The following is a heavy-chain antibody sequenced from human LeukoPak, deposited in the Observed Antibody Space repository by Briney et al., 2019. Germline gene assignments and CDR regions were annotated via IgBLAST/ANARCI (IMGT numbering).Heavy chain of an antibody. CDR1: GGSISSYY. Sequence: SETLSLTCTVSGGSISSYYWSWIRQPPGKGLEWIGYIYFSGSTNYNPSLKSRVTISVDASKNQFSLKLRSVTAADTAVYYCARHGQKYDSSFDYWGQGTLVTVSS. CDR3: ARHGQKYDSSFDY. CDR2: IYFSGST. V-gene: IGHV4-59*08. J-gene: IGHJ4*02. D-gene: IGHD6-13*01.